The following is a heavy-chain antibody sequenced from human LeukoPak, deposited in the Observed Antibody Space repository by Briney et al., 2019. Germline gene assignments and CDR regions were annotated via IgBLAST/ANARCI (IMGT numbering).Heavy chain of an antibody. J-gene: IGHJ4*02. CDR3: ASPDYGGSLDY. CDR2: VYTSGST. Sequence: SETLSLTCTVSGGSISSYYWSWLRQPAGKGLEWIGRVYTSGSTNYNPSLKSRVTMSVDTSKNQFSLKLSSVTAADTAVYYCASPDYGGSLDYWGQGTLVTVSS. CDR1: GGSISSYY. V-gene: IGHV4-4*07. D-gene: IGHD4-23*01.